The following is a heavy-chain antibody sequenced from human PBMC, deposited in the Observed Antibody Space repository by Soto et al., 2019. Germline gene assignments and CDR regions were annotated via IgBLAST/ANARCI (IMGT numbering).Heavy chain of an antibody. V-gene: IGHV3-13*01. D-gene: IGHD3-3*01. J-gene: IGHJ6*03. CDR3: ARGGRKYYDFWSGYYPYYMDV. CDR1: GFTLSSYA. CDR2: IGSAGDT. Sequence: GGSLRLSCAASGFTLSSYAMHWVRQPTGKGLEWVSGIGSAGDTYYPGSVKGRFTISRENARNSLILQMDSLRAEDTAVYYCARGGRKYYDFWSGYYPYYMDVWGKGTTVTVSS.